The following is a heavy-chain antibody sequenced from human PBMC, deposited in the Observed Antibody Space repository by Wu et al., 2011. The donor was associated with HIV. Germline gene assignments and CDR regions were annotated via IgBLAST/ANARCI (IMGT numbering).Heavy chain of an antibody. CDR1: GYTFTGYY. CDR2: INPDSGGT. V-gene: IGHV1-2*02. D-gene: IGHD3-22*01. Sequence: QVQLVQSGREVKKPGASVKVSCKASGYTFTGYYIHWVRQAPGQGLEWMGWINPDSGGTNYAQKFQGRVTMTRDTSITTAYMELSRLRSDDTAVYYCARGTDSHYYYYYYMDVWGKGTTVTVSS. CDR3: ARGTDSHYYYYYYMDV. J-gene: IGHJ6*03.